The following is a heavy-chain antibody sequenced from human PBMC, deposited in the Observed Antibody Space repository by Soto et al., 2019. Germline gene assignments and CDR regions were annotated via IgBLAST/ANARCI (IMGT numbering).Heavy chain of an antibody. CDR2: IDASDSYT. V-gene: IGHV5-10-1*01. D-gene: IGHD2-2*01. CDR1: GYSFTSYW. CDR3: ARPAEDIVVVPAARNYYYYGMDV. Sequence: PGESLKISCKGSGYSFTSYWISWVRQMPGKGLGWMGRIDASDSYTNYSPSFQGHVTISADKSISTAYLQWSSLKASDTAMYYCARPAEDIVVVPAARNYYYYGMDVWGQGTTVTVSS. J-gene: IGHJ6*02.